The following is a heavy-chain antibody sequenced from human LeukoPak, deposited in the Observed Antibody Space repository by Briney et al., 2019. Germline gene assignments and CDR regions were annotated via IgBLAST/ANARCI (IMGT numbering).Heavy chain of an antibody. D-gene: IGHD2-2*01. CDR1: GGSISSGDYY. Sequence: SETLSLTCTVSGGSISSGDYYWSWIRQPPGKGVEWIGYIYYSGSTYYNPSLKSRVTISVDTSKNQFSLKLSSVTAADTAVYYCARDARGYCSSTSCYEDYGMDVWGKGTTVTVSS. CDR3: ARDARGYCSSTSCYEDYGMDV. J-gene: IGHJ6*04. V-gene: IGHV4-30-4*01. CDR2: IYYSGST.